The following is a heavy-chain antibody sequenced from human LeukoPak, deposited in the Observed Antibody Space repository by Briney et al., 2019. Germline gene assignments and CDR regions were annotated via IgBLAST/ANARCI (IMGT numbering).Heavy chain of an antibody. CDR3: ARGDVGYDYVWGSYLYFPPSKTRIDAFDI. V-gene: IGHV1-8*01. Sequence: ASVKVSCKASGYTFTSYDINWVRQATGQGLEWMGWMNPNSGNTGYAQKFQGRVTMTRNTSISTAYMELSSLRSEDTAVYYCARGDVGYDYVWGSYLYFPPSKTRIDAFDIWGQGTMVTVSS. CDR2: MNPNSGNT. J-gene: IGHJ3*02. D-gene: IGHD3-16*01. CDR1: GYTFTSYD.